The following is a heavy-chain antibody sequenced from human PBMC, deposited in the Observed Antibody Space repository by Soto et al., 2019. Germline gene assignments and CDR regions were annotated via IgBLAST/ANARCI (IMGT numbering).Heavy chain of an antibody. CDR2: ISSSSSYI. CDR1: GFTFSSYS. CDR3: ARAADERYVGRDFDY. D-gene: IGHD1-1*01. V-gene: IGHV3-21*01. Sequence: LRLSCAASGFTFSSYSTNWVRQAPGKGLEWVSSISSSSSYIYYADSVKGRFTISRDNAKNSLYLQMNSLRAEDTAVYYCARAADERYVGRDFDYLGPETLATASS. J-gene: IGHJ4*01.